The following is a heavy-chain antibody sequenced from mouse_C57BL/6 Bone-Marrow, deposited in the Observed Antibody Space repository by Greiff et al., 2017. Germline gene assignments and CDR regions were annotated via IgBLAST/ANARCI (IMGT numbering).Heavy chain of an antibody. CDR3: ARSGPLGRSVDY. Sequence: QVQLQQPGAELVKPGASVKLSCKASGYTFTSYWITWVKQRPGQGLEWIGDIYPTSGRTNDNETFKSKAILIVYTSSNTAYMQLSSLTCEDSAVFDCARSGPLGRSVDYWGQGTTLTVSS. V-gene: IGHV1-55*01. J-gene: IGHJ2*01. CDR2: IYPTSGRT. CDR1: GYTFTSYW. D-gene: IGHD4-1*01.